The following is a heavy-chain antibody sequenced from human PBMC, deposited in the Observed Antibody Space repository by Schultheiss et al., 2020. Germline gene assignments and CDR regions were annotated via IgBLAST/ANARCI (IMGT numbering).Heavy chain of an antibody. CDR2: INHSGST. V-gene: IGHV4-34*01. Sequence: SETLSLTCAVYGGSFSGYYWSWIRQPPGKGLEWIGEINHSGSTNYNPSLKSRVTISVDTSKNQFSLKLSSVTAADTAVYYCARGRSKGYYYYGMDVWGKGTTVNGYS. CDR1: GGSFSGYY. J-gene: IGHJ6*04. D-gene: IGHD1-26*01. CDR3: ARGRSKGYYYYGMDV.